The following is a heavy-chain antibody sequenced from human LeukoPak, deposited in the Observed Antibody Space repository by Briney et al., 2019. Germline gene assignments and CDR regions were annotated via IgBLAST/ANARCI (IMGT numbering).Heavy chain of an antibody. CDR3: AKEYYAGYYFDY. V-gene: IGHV3-30*18. Sequence: GRSLRLSCAASGFTFSSYGMHWVRQAPGKGLEWVAVISYDGSNKYSADSVKGRFTISRDNSKNTLYLQMNSLRAEDTAVYYCAKEYYAGYYFDYWGQGTLVTVSS. J-gene: IGHJ4*02. CDR2: ISYDGSNK. CDR1: GFTFSSYG. D-gene: IGHD3-10*01.